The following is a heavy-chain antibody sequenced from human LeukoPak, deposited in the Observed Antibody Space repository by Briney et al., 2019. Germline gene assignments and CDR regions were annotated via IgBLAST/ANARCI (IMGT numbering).Heavy chain of an antibody. V-gene: IGHV1-2*02. CDR2: INPNSGGT. J-gene: IGHJ5*02. D-gene: IGHD3-10*01. CDR1: GYTFTGYY. CDR3: ARASSGWFGGLEYDL. Sequence: ASVKVSCKASGYTFTGYYMHWVRQAPGQGLEWMGWINPNSGGTNYAQKFQGRVTMTTDTATRTAFMELTSLRSDDTAVYYCARASSGWFGGLEYDLWGQGTLVTVSS.